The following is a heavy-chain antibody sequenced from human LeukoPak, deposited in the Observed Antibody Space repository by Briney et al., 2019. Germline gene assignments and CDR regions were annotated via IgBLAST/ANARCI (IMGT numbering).Heavy chain of an antibody. D-gene: IGHD3-10*01. Sequence: GSLRLSCAASGFTFSSYAMSWVRQAPGKGLEWVSAISSNTGRTYYADSVKGRFTISRDNSKNTLSLQMNSLRAEDTAIYYCAKVPDYYGSGSYYIGAFDIWGQGTMVTVSS. V-gene: IGHV3-23*01. CDR1: GFTFSSYA. J-gene: IGHJ3*02. CDR3: AKVPDYYGSGSYYIGAFDI. CDR2: ISSNTGRT.